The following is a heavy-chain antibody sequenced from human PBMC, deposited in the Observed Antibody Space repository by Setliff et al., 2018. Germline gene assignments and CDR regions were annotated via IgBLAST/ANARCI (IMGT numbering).Heavy chain of an antibody. CDR1: GFSLSASGLA. Sequence: SGPTLVNPTQTLTLTCTFSGFSLSASGLAVGWIRQPPGKALEWLALISWDDDEHYNPSLRTRRTISKATSRNQVVLTMTNMGPVDTATYYCAHTGIQPKPNNWFDPWGQGTLVTVSS. CDR2: ISWDDDE. V-gene: IGHV2-5*02. J-gene: IGHJ5*02. CDR3: AHTGIQPKPNNWFDP. D-gene: IGHD1-1*01.